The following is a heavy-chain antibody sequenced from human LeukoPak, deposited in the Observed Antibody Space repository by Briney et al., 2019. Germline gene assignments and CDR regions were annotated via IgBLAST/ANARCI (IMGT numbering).Heavy chain of an antibody. V-gene: IGHV1-2*02. CDR1: GYTFTGYY. CDR2: INPNSGGT. J-gene: IGHJ5*02. Sequence: ASVKVSCKASGYTFTGYYMHWVRQAPGQGLEWMGWINPNSGGTNYAQKFQGRVTMTRDTSISTACMELSRLRSDDTALYYCARDSSRDAKFDPWGQGTLVTVSS. D-gene: IGHD6-13*01. CDR3: ARDSSRDAKFDP.